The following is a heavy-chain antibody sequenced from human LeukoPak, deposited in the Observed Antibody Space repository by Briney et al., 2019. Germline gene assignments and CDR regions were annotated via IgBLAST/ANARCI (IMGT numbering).Heavy chain of an antibody. V-gene: IGHV3-48*01. CDR1: GFTFSNYN. CDR2: ISSSSNTI. CDR3: ATESGTYSGTCFDY. D-gene: IGHD1-26*01. Sequence: GGSLRLSCAASGFTFSNYNMNWVRQAPGKGLEWVSYISSSSNTIYYADSVKGRFTISRDNAKNSLYLQMNSLRAEDTAVYYCATESGTYSGTCFDYWGQGNLVTVSS. J-gene: IGHJ4*02.